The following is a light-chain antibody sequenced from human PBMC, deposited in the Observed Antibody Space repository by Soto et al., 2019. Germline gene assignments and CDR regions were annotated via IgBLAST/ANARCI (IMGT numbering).Light chain of an antibody. J-gene: IGKJ3*01. CDR3: QKCDYLPI. CDR2: DAS. Sequence: DIPMTQSPSSLSASVGDRVTITCQASHDITSYLNWYQHKPGKAPKLLIYDASILEAGVPSRFSGSGSGTDFTFTICSLQPEGVATYYCQKCDYLPIFGPGTTVDFK. V-gene: IGKV1-33*01. CDR1: HDITSY.